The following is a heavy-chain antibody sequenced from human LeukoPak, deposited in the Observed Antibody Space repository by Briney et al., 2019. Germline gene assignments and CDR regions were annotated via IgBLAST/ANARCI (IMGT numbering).Heavy chain of an antibody. CDR3: AGKYYYDSSGYFYADY. Sequence: PSETLSLTCTVSGGSISSYYWGWIRQSPGKGLEWIGSIYHSGSTYYNPSLRSRVTISVDTSKNEFSLKLCSVTAADTAVYYCAGKYYYDSSGYFYADYWGQGSLVTVSS. J-gene: IGHJ4*02. CDR1: GGSISSYY. D-gene: IGHD3-22*01. CDR2: IYHSGST. V-gene: IGHV4-38-2*02.